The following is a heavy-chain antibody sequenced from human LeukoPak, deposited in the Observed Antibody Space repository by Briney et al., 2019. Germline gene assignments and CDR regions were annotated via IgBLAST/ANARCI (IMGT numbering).Heavy chain of an antibody. CDR3: ARDGAGYYYDSSGYPDAFDI. CDR2: ISYDGSNK. D-gene: IGHD3-22*01. CDR1: GFTFSSYA. V-gene: IGHV3-30-3*01. Sequence: VQPGRSLRLSCAASGFTFSSYAMHWVRQAPGKGLEWVAVISYDGSNKYYADSVKGRFTISRDNSKNTLYLQMNSLRAEDTAVYYCARDGAGYYYDSSGYPDAFDIWGQGTMVTVSS. J-gene: IGHJ3*02.